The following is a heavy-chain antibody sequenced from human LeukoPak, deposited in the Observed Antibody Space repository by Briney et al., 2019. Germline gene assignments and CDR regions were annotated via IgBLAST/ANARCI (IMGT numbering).Heavy chain of an antibody. D-gene: IGHD3-16*01. CDR1: GFTSSTYW. Sequence: PGGSLRLSCAASGFTSSTYWMSWVRQAPGKGLEWVSYISSSSSTIYYADSVKGRFTISRDNAKNSLYLQMNSLRAEDTAVYYCARDMITFGGCAFDIWGQGTMVTVSS. CDR3: ARDMITFGGCAFDI. V-gene: IGHV3-48*04. CDR2: ISSSSSTI. J-gene: IGHJ3*02.